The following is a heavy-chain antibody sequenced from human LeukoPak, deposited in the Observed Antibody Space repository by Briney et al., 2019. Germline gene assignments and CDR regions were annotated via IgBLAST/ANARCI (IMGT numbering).Heavy chain of an antibody. CDR3: ARTVTDSSSWYYYFDY. D-gene: IGHD6-13*01. J-gene: IGHJ4*02. CDR2: IYTSGST. Sequence: SETLSLTCTVSGGSISSYYWSWIRQPAGKGLEWIGRIYTSGSTNYNPSLKSRVTMSVDTSKNQFSLKLSFVTAADTAVYYCARTVTDSSSWYYYFDYWGQGTLVTVSS. V-gene: IGHV4-4*07. CDR1: GGSISSYY.